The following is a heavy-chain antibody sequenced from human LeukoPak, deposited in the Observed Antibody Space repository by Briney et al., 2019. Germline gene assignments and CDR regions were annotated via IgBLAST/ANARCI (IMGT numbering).Heavy chain of an antibody. CDR3: GKDGGQYSSGPEFDP. J-gene: IGHJ5*02. D-gene: IGHD6-19*01. V-gene: IGHV3-23*01. Sequence: GGSLRLSCTASGIVFSRTAMNWARQSPGRGLEWLSAISGGGGRTFYADSVKGGFTISRANSKNMVYLQMTSLRADDTAIYYCGKDGGQYSSGPEFDPRGQGALVTVSS. CDR1: GIVFSRTA. CDR2: ISGGGGRT.